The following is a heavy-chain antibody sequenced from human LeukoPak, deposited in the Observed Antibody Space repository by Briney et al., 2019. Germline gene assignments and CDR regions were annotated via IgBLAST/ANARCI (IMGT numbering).Heavy chain of an antibody. Sequence: SQTLSLTCTVSGGSISSGSYYWSWIRQPAGKGLEWLGRIYTSGSTNYNPSLKSRVTISVDTSKNQFSLKLSSVTAADTAVYYCARTAVRWSNYFDYWGQGTLVTVSS. J-gene: IGHJ4*02. V-gene: IGHV4-61*02. CDR3: ARTAVRWSNYFDY. CDR1: GGSISSGSYY. CDR2: IYTSGST. D-gene: IGHD2-8*01.